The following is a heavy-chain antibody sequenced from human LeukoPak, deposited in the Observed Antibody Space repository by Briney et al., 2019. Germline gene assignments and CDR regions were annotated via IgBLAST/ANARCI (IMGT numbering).Heavy chain of an antibody. D-gene: IGHD5-12*01. CDR2: ISPNTGGT. CDR3: ARDRGYSGYDV. Sequence: ASVRVSCKASGYTFTGYYIHWVRQAPGQGLEWLGWISPNTGGTHYAQNFQDRVTVTRDTSISTAYMDRSRLRSDDTAVYYCARDRGYSGYDVWGQGTLVTVSS. CDR1: GYTFTGYY. V-gene: IGHV1-2*02. J-gene: IGHJ4*02.